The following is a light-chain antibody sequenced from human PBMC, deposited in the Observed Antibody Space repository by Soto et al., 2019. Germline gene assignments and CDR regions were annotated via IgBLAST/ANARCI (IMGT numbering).Light chain of an antibody. CDR1: QSISSW. CDR2: DAS. V-gene: IGKV1-5*01. J-gene: IGKJ3*01. Sequence: DIQMTQSPSTLSASVGERVTITCRASQSISSWLAWYQQKPGKAPKLLIYDASSLESGVPSRFSGSGSGTEFTLTISSLQPDDFATYYCQQYYSYPPTFGPGTKVD. CDR3: QQYYSYPPT.